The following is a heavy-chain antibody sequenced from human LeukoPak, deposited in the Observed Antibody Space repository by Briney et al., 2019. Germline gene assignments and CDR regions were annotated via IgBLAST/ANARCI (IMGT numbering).Heavy chain of an antibody. V-gene: IGHV3-7*01. Sequence: GGSLRLSCAASGFTFNTYYMSWVRQAPGKGLEWVANIKQDGSETHYVDSVKGRFTISRDNAKNSLYLQMNSLSPEDTSVYYCARDPWCSSNGCAYGAFDIWGQGTMVTVSS. J-gene: IGHJ3*02. D-gene: IGHD6-13*01. CDR2: IKQDGSET. CDR3: ARDPWCSSNGCAYGAFDI. CDR1: GFTFNTYY.